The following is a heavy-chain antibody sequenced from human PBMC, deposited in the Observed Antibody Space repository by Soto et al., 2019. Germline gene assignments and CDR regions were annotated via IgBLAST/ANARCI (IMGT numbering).Heavy chain of an antibody. J-gene: IGHJ4*02. D-gene: IGHD6-19*01. CDR1: GGTFSTSG. Sequence: SVKVSCKASGGTFSTSGISWVRQAPGQGLEWVGRIVPLLGTANYAQRFQGRVIITADESTSTAYMELSSLRSEDTAVYYCAREYSSGWSGYWGQGTLVTVSS. CDR2: IVPLLGTA. CDR3: AREYSSGWSGY. V-gene: IGHV1-69*11.